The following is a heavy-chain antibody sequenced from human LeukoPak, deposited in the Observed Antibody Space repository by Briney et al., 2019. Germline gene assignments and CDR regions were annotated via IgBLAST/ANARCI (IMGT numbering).Heavy chain of an antibody. CDR2: ISYSGST. CDR3: ARRPSGFDP. J-gene: IGHJ5*02. D-gene: IGHD3-10*01. V-gene: IGHV4-39*07. CDR1: GGSISSSRYY. Sequence: SETLSLTCTVSGGSISSSRYYWGWIRQPPGKGLEWIGSISYSGSTYYNPSLKGRVTISVDTSKNQFSLKVSSVTAADTAVYYCARRPSGFDPWGRGTLVTVSS.